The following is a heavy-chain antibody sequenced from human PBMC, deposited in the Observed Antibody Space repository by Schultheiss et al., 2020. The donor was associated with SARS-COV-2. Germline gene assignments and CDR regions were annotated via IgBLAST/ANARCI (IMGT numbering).Heavy chain of an antibody. CDR1: GGSISSYY. D-gene: IGHD5-24*01. V-gene: IGHV4-59*01. Sequence: SETLSLTCTVSGGSISSYYWSWIRQPPGKGLEWIGFIYYSGSTNYNPSLKSRVTISVDTSKNQFSLKLNSVTAADTAVYYCARATDGYNWGFDYWGQGTLVTVSS. J-gene: IGHJ4*02. CDR3: ARATDGYNWGFDY. CDR2: IYYSGST.